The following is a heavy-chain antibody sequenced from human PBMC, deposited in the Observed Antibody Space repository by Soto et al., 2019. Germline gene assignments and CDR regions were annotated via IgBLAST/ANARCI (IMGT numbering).Heavy chain of an antibody. Sequence: SVKVSCTASVGTFSIYTISWVRQAPGQGLEWMGRIIPILGIANYAQKFQGRVTITADKSTSTAYMELSSLRSEDTAVYYCRIAANYYYMDVWGKGTTVTVSS. D-gene: IGHD6-13*01. CDR1: VGTFSIYT. V-gene: IGHV1-69*02. CDR3: RIAANYYYMDV. CDR2: IIPILGIA. J-gene: IGHJ6*03.